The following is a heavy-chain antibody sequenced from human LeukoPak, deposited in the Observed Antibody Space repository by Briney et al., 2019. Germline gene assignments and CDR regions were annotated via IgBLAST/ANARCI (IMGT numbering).Heavy chain of an antibody. V-gene: IGHV3-30*04. J-gene: IGHJ3*02. CDR2: ISHDGSNK. CDR3: ARESYGAFDI. CDR1: GFTFSSYA. D-gene: IGHD3-10*01. Sequence: GGSLRLSCAASGFTFSSYAMHWVRQAPGKGLEWVAVISHDGSNKYYADSVKGRFTISRDNSKNTLYLQMNSLRAEDTAVYYCARESYGAFDIWGQGTMVTVSS.